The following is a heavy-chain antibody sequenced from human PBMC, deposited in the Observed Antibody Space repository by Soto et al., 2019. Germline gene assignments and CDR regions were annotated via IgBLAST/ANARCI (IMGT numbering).Heavy chain of an antibody. J-gene: IGHJ4*02. CDR2: ISAHNGNT. D-gene: IGHD1-1*01. CDR1: GYAFTTYG. CDR3: ARGRYGDY. Sequence: QVHLVQSGAEVKKPGASVKVSCKGSGYAFTTYGITWVRQAPGQGLEWMGWISAHNGNTNYAQKLQGRVTVTRDTSKSTAYMELSSLRSDDTPVYYCARGRYGDYWGQGALVTVSS. V-gene: IGHV1-18*01.